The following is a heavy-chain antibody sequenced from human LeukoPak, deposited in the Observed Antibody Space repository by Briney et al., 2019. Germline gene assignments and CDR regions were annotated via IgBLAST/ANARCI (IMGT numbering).Heavy chain of an antibody. D-gene: IGHD1-14*01. V-gene: IGHV1-46*01. CDR2: INPNDGDT. CDR3: ARDIEPCAFDI. CDR1: GYTFTNYY. Sequence: ASVKVSCKTSGYTFTNYYMHWVRQAPGQGLEWMGIINPNDGDTIYAQNFQGRVTMTRDMSPSTVYMELSSLRSEDTAVYYCARDIEPCAFDIWGQGTMVTVSS. J-gene: IGHJ3*02.